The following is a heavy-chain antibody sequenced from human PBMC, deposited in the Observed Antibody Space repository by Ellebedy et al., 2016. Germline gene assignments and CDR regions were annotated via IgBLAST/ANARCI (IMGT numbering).Heavy chain of an antibody. V-gene: IGHV3-48*02. Sequence: GESLKISXVGSGFSFSDYNMNWVRQAPGKRLEWLSYISSSSSTIWYADSVKGRFTVSRDNAKNSLYLQMNSLRDEDSAVYYCSRKYSNTWYADFWGQGTLVTVSS. J-gene: IGHJ4*02. D-gene: IGHD6-13*01. CDR3: SRKYSNTWYADF. CDR1: GFSFSDYN. CDR2: ISSSSSTI.